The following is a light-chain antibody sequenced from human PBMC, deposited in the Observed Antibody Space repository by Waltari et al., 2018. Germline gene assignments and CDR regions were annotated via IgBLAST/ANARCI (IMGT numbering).Light chain of an antibody. V-gene: IGKV3-20*01. CDR2: GTS. Sequence: EIVLTQSPGILSLSPGERATLSCRASQRVNSRYLAWYQQKPGLAPRLLIYGTSSRPTGIPDRFSGSGSETDFTLTISRLEPEDVAVYYCQQYGDSPPYTFGQGTKLEIK. J-gene: IGKJ2*01. CDR1: QRVNSRY. CDR3: QQYGDSPPYT.